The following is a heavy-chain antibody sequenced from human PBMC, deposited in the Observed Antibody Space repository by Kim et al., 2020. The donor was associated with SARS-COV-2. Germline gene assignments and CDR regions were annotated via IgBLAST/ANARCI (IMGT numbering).Heavy chain of an antibody. J-gene: IGHJ4*02. CDR2: INHSGST. Sequence: SETLSLTCAVYGGSFSGYYWSWIRQPPGKGLEWIGEINHSGSTNYNPSLKSRVTISVDTSKNQFSLKLSSVTAADTAVYYCARPGISGYWGQGTLVTVSS. V-gene: IGHV4-34*01. CDR3: ARPGISGY. D-gene: IGHD3-10*01. CDR1: GGSFSGYY.